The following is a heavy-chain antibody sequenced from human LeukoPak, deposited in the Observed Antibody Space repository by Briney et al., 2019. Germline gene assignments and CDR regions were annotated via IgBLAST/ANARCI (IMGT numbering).Heavy chain of an antibody. J-gene: IGHJ4*02. CDR3: AGGRVGMGMDY. Sequence: ASVKVSCKASGGTFSSYAINWVRQATGQGLEWMGWMNPNSGNTGYAQKFQGRVTMTRNTSISTAYMELSSLRSEDTAVYYCAGGRVGMGMDYWGQGTLVTVSS. V-gene: IGHV1-8*02. CDR1: GGTFSSYA. CDR2: MNPNSGNT. D-gene: IGHD3-16*01.